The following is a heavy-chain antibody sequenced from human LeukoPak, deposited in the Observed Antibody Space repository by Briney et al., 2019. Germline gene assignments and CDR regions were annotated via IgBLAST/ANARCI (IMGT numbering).Heavy chain of an antibody. CDR1: GFAFSNYG. D-gene: IGHD6-19*01. Sequence: GGTLRLPCAASGFAFSNYGMNWVRQAPGKGLEWVSGITGNGSTTYYADSVKGRFTISRDNSKNTLYLQMNSLRAEDTAVYYCANSLRGQWLDYFDYWGQGTLVTVSS. CDR3: ANSLRGQWLDYFDY. J-gene: IGHJ4*02. V-gene: IGHV3-23*01. CDR2: ITGNGSTT.